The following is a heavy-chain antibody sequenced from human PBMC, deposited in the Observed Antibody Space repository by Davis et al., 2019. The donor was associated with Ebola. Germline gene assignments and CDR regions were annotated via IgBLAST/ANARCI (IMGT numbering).Heavy chain of an antibody. Sequence: ASVKVSCRASGYTFIDNYIHWMRQAPGQGPEWMGWINPKSGGTKYAQRFQDWVTMTRDTSITTAYVELSGLTSDDTAIYYCARALSATYDYYVDVWGKGTAVTVSS. CDR1: GYTFIDNY. CDR3: ARALSATYDYYVDV. CDR2: INPKSGGT. J-gene: IGHJ6*03. V-gene: IGHV1-2*04. D-gene: IGHD2-8*01.